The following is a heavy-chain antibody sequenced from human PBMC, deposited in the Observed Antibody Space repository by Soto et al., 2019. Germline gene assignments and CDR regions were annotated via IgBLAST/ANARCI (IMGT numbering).Heavy chain of an antibody. V-gene: IGHV3-15*01. D-gene: IGHD7-27*01. Sequence: GGSLRLSCAASGFTFSNAWMSWVRQAPGKGLEWVGRIKSKTDGGTTDYAAPVKGRFTISRDDSKNTLYLQMNSLKTEDTAVYYCTTDSTGGPHLDYWGQGTLVTVSS. CDR1: GFTFSNAW. CDR2: IKSKTDGGTT. CDR3: TTDSTGGPHLDY. J-gene: IGHJ4*02.